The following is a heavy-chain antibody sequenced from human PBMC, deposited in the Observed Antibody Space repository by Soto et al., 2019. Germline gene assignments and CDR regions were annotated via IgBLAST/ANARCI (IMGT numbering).Heavy chain of an antibody. V-gene: IGHV4-59*08. D-gene: IGHD4-17*01. J-gene: IGHJ3*02. CDR2: IYYSGST. CDR1: GGSISSYY. CDR3: AADYGGDLDAFDI. Sequence: QVQLQESGPGLVKPSETLSLTCTVSGGSISSYYWSWIRQPPGKGLEWIGYIYYSGSTNYNPSLKSRVTISVDTSKNQFSLKLSSVTAADTAVYYCAADYGGDLDAFDIWGQGTMVTVSS.